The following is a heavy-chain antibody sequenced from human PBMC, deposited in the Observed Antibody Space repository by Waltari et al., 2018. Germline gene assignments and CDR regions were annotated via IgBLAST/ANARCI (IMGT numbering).Heavy chain of an antibody. CDR1: GFPFSSYA. D-gene: IGHD3-10*01. J-gene: IGHJ4*02. Sequence: ELQLLVSGGGLVQPGGSLTLSCAASGFPFSSYAMSWVRQAPGKGLEWVSAISGSGGSTYYADSVKGRFTISRDNSKNTLYLQMNSLRAEDTAVYYCAKDNYYGSGSYSYFDYWGQGTLVTVSS. V-gene: IGHV3-23*01. CDR2: ISGSGGST. CDR3: AKDNYYGSGSYSYFDY.